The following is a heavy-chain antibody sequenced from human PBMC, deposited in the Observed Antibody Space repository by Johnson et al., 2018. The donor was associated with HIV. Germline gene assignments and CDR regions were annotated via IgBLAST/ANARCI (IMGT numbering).Heavy chain of an antibody. CDR3: ASGAAVAGNAFDI. Sequence: EQLVESGGGLVQPGGSLRLSCAASGFTFSDYWMSWVRQAPGKGLDWVSLIYSGDSTYYADSVKGRFTISRDNAKNSLYLQMNSLRAEDTAVYYCASGAAVAGNAFDIWGQGTMVTVSS. D-gene: IGHD6-19*01. J-gene: IGHJ3*02. CDR1: GFTFSDYW. V-gene: IGHV3-66*01. CDR2: IYSGDST.